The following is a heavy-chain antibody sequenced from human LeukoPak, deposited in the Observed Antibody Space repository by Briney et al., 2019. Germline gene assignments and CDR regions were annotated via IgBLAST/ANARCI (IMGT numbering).Heavy chain of an antibody. Sequence: GGSLRLSCAASGFTFSSYGMHWVRQAPGKGLEWVAFIRYDGSNKYYADSVKGRFTISRDNSKNTLYLQVNSLRAEDTAVYYCARDGSGRVPEMSAPDYWGQGTLVTVSS. V-gene: IGHV3-30*02. CDR3: ARDGSGRVPEMSAPDY. D-gene: IGHD3-10*01. CDR1: GFTFSSYG. J-gene: IGHJ4*02. CDR2: IRYDGSNK.